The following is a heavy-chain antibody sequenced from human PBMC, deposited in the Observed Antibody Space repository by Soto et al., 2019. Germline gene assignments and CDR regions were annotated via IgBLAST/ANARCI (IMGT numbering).Heavy chain of an antibody. CDR1: GFTFRNYG. J-gene: IGHJ4*02. D-gene: IGHD2-2*02. Sequence: GGSVRQSCAASGFTFRNYGMNWVSQAPGKGLEWVSTISGSGGSPYYADSVKGRFTISRDNSKNTLYLQMNSLRAEDTAVYYCAKPHPPIIVVVPAAIGFDYWAQGTLVTVSA. CDR2: ISGSGGSP. CDR3: AKPHPPIIVVVPAAIGFDY. V-gene: IGHV3-23*01.